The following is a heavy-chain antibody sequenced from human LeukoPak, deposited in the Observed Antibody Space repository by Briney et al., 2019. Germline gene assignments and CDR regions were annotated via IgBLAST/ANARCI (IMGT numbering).Heavy chain of an antibody. D-gene: IGHD2-2*01. CDR2: ISAHNGNT. CDR3: ARLLGYCSSTSCYAPFDY. Sequence: ASVKVSCKASGYRFTSYGISWVRQAPGQGLEWMGWISAHNGNTNYAQNFQGRVTMTTDTSTSTAYMELRSLRSDDTAVYYCARLLGYCSSTSCYAPFDYWGQGTLVTVSS. CDR1: GYRFTSYG. J-gene: IGHJ4*02. V-gene: IGHV1-18*01.